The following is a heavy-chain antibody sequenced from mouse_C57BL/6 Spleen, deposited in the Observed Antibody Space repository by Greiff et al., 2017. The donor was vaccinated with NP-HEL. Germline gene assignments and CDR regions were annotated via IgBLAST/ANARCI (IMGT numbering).Heavy chain of an antibody. Sequence: EVQGVESGGDLVKPGGSLKLSCAASGFTFSSYGMSWVRQTPDKRLEWVATISSGGSYTYYPDSVKGRFTISRDNAKNTLYLQMSSLKSEDTAMYYCARSPLYGNYLYYFDYWGQGTTLTVSS. D-gene: IGHD2-1*01. CDR3: ARSPLYGNYLYYFDY. J-gene: IGHJ2*01. CDR2: ISSGGSYT. CDR1: GFTFSSYG. V-gene: IGHV5-6*01.